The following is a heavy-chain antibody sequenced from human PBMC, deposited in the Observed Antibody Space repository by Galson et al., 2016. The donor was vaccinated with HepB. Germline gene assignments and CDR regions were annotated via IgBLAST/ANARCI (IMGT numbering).Heavy chain of an antibody. Sequence: SETLSLTCAVYGGSFSGYYWSWIRQPPGKGLEWIGEINHSGSTNYRPSLKSRVTISIDTSKNQFSLKLTSVTAVDTAVYYCARGLHRLDYWGQGTLVTVSS. CDR2: INHSGST. J-gene: IGHJ4*02. V-gene: IGHV4-34*01. CDR1: GGSFSGYY. CDR3: ARGLHRLDY.